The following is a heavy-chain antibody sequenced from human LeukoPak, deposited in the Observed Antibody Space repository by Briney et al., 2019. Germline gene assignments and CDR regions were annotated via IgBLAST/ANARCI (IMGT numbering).Heavy chain of an antibody. Sequence: SETLSLTCAVYGGSFSGYYWSWIRQPPGKGLEWIGEINHSGSTNYNPSLKSRVTISVDTSKNQFSLKLSSVTAADTAVYYCARGRVPYYYGSGSYFDPWGQGTLVTVSS. V-gene: IGHV4-34*01. CDR2: INHSGST. D-gene: IGHD3-10*01. J-gene: IGHJ5*02. CDR3: ARGRVPYYYGSGSYFDP. CDR1: GGSFSGYY.